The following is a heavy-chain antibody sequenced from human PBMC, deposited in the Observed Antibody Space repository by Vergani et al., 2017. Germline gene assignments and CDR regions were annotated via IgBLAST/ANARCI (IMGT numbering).Heavy chain of an antibody. CDR2: IYYSGST. D-gene: IGHD3-16*01. V-gene: IGHV4-31*03. CDR1: GGSISSGGYY. CDR3: AKGVGLRLGESFNWFDP. J-gene: IGHJ5*02. Sequence: QVQLQESGPGLVKPSQTLSLTCTVSGGSISSGGYYWSWIRQHPGKGLEWIGYIYYSGSTYYNPSLKSRVTISVDTSKNQFSLKLSSVTAADTAVYYCAKGVGLRLGESFNWFDPWGQGTLVTVSS.